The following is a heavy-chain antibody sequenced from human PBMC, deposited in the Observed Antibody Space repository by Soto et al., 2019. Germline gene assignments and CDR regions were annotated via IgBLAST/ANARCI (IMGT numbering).Heavy chain of an antibody. D-gene: IGHD4-17*01. CDR1: GYTLTELS. J-gene: IGHJ4*02. CDR3: ATRAGSYGGNRYDY. Sequence: RASVKVSCRVSGYTLTELSMHWVRQAPGKGLEWMGGFDPEDGETIYAQKFKGRVTMTEDTSTDTAYMELSSLRSEDTAVYYCATRAGSYGGNRYDYWGQGTLVTV. V-gene: IGHV1-24*01. CDR2: FDPEDGET.